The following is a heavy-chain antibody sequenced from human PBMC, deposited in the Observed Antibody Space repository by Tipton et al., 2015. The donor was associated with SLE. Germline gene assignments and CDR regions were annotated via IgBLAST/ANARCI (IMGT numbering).Heavy chain of an antibody. V-gene: IGHV4-38-2*02. CDR2: IYHSGTT. J-gene: IGHJ4*02. CDR1: GGSISSGYY. D-gene: IGHD1-1*01. CDR3: ASQVPWNFDY. Sequence: TLSLTCTVSGGSISSGYYWGWIRQPPGKGLEWLGSIYHSGTTSYKQSLKSRVTISVDTSKNQFSLKLSSVTAADTAVYYCASQVPWNFDYWGQGILVTVSS.